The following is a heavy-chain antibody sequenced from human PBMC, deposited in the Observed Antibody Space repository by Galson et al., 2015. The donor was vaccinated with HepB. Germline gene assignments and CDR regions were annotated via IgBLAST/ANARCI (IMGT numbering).Heavy chain of an antibody. CDR1: GYSFTGYA. V-gene: IGHV1-3*01. Sequence: SVKVSCKASGYSFTGYAIHWVRQAPGQRLEWMGWIHPSNGNTKYSQKFQGRVTITRDTSARTAYMELSNLRSEDTAVYYCARWGYCSSTSCFAYYSDWYFDLWGRGTQVTVSS. CDR3: ARWGYCSSTSCFAYYSDWYFDL. CDR2: IHPSNGNT. D-gene: IGHD2-2*01. J-gene: IGHJ2*01.